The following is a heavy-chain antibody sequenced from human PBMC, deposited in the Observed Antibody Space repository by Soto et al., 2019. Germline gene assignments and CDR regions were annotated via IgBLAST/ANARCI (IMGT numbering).Heavy chain of an antibody. CDR3: ARGQQGTRRTFYFDY. V-gene: IGHV3-33*01. CDR1: GFTFSSYG. J-gene: IGHJ4*02. Sequence: QVQLVESGGGVVQPGRSLRLSCAASGFTFSSYGMHWVRQAPGKGLEWVAVIWYDGSNKYYADSVKGRFTISRDNSKNTLYLQMNSLRAEDTAVYYWARGQQGTRRTFYFDYWGQGTLVTVSS. D-gene: IGHD6-13*01. CDR2: IWYDGSNK.